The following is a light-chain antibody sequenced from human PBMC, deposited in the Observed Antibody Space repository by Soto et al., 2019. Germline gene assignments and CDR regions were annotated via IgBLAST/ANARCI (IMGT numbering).Light chain of an antibody. Sequence: EIVLTQSPGTLSLSPGERATLSCRASQSVSSNSLAWYQQKPGQAPRLLIYGASSRASGIPDRFSGSGSGTDFTLTISRLEPEDFAVYYCQQYDTSRTWTFGQGTKVDI. CDR2: GAS. CDR1: QSVSSNS. V-gene: IGKV3-20*01. J-gene: IGKJ1*01. CDR3: QQYDTSRTWT.